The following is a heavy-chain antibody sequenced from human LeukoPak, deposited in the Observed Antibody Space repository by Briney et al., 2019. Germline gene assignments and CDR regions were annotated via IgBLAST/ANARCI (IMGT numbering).Heavy chain of an antibody. CDR2: ISGRGDTT. CDR3: SKDLYDWNFFDS. CDR1: GFTFSSYA. J-gene: IGHJ4*02. Sequence: GGSLRLSCAGSGFTFSSYATTWVRQAPGKGLEWVSGISGRGDTTFYADSVKGRFTISRDNSKNTVYLQMNSLRAGDTAIYYCSKDLYDWNFFDSWGQGTLVTVSS. D-gene: IGHD1-20*01. V-gene: IGHV3-23*01.